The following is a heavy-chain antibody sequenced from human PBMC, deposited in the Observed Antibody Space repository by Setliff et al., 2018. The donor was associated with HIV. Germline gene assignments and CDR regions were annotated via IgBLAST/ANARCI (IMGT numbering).Heavy chain of an antibody. V-gene: IGHV4-34*01. D-gene: IGHD3-22*01. J-gene: IGHJ1*01. Sequence: SETLSLTCAVYGGSFSGYYWSWIRQPPGKGLEWIGSIYHTGSTYYNPSLRSRVSISVDRSQNHFSLKLSSVTAADTAVYYCARGSYYDSSGHTLVDFQHWGQGTLVTVSS. CDR1: GGSFSGYY. CDR3: ARGSYYDSSGHTLVDFQH. CDR2: IYHTGST.